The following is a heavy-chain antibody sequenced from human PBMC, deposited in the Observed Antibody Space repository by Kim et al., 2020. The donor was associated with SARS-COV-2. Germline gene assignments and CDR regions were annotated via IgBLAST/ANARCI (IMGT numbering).Heavy chain of an antibody. Sequence: GRFTISRDNAKNSLYLQMNSLRAEDTALYYCAKGKPYYYDSSGYYYYFDYWGQGTLVTVSS. CDR3: AKGKPYYYDSSGYYYYFDY. V-gene: IGHV3-9*01. D-gene: IGHD3-22*01. J-gene: IGHJ4*02.